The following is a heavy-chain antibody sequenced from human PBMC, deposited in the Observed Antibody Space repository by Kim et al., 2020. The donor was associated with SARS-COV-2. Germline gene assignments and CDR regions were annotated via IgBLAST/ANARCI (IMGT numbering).Heavy chain of an antibody. D-gene: IGHD1-26*01. CDR2: IIPIFGTA. Sequence: SVKVSCKASGGTFSSYAISWVRQAPGQGLEWMGGIIPIFGTANYAQKFQGRVTITADESTSTAYMELSSLRSEDTAVYYCARARMYFADSGSYYGDYWGQGTLVTVSS. J-gene: IGHJ4*02. CDR3: ARARMYFADSGSYYGDY. V-gene: IGHV1-69*13. CDR1: GGTFSSYA.